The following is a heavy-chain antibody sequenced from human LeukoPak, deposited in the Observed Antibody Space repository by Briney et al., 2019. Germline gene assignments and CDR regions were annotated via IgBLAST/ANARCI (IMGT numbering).Heavy chain of an antibody. CDR1: GVSFRSSHSY. V-gene: IGHV4-39*01. CDR2: IYYSGNT. J-gene: IGHJ4*02. D-gene: IGHD3/OR15-3a*01. Sequence: WETLSLTCTVSGVSFRSSHSYWGWIRQPPGKGLEWIGSIYYSGNTYYNASLKSQVSISKDTSKNQFYLRLTSVTAADTSVYYCARQTGSGLFILPGGQGTLVTVSS. CDR3: ARQTGSGLFILP.